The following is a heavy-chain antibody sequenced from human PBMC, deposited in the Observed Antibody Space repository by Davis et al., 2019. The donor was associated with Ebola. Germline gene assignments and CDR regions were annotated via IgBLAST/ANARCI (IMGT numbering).Heavy chain of an antibody. CDR2: ISYDGSNK. CDR3: AKDIYSSGWRSYYYYGMDV. Sequence: GESLKISCAASGFTFSSYGMHWVRQAPGKGLEWVAVISYDGSNKYYADSVKGRFTISRDNAKNSLYLQMNSLRAEDTALYYCAKDIYSSGWRSYYYYGMDVWGKGTTVTVSS. J-gene: IGHJ6*04. V-gene: IGHV3-30*18. D-gene: IGHD6-19*01. CDR1: GFTFSSYG.